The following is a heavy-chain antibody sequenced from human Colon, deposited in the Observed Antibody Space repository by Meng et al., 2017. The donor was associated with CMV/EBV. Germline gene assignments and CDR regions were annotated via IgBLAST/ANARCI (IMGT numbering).Heavy chain of an antibody. CDR1: GFTFSAYD. J-gene: IGHJ6*02. D-gene: IGHD2-15*01. V-gene: IGHV3-21*01. CDR2: ISSSSSYI. Sequence: GGSLRLSCEASGFTFSAYDMSWVRQAPGKGLEWVSSISSSSSYIYYADSVKGRFTVSRDNAKTSLYLQMNSLRAEDTAVYFCARGDCSGSSCYIHYYYDMDVWGQGTTVTVSS. CDR3: ARGDCSGSSCYIHYYYDMDV.